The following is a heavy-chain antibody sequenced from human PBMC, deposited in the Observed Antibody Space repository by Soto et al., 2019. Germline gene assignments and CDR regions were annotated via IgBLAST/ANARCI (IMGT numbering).Heavy chain of an antibody. CDR2: ISAYNGNT. CDR3: AGGCNDSDY. CDR1: GYTFTSYG. D-gene: IGHD1-1*01. J-gene: IGHJ4*01. Sequence: QVQLVQSGAEVKKPGASVKVSCKASGYTFTSYGISWVRQAPGQGLEWMGWISAYNGNTNYAQKLQGRVTMTTDTCTSTAYMELRGLRSDDAVLYYCAGGCNDSDYAGHGTLVTVAS. V-gene: IGHV1-18*01.